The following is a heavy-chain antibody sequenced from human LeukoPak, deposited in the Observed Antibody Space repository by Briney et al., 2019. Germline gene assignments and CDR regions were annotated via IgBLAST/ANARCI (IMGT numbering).Heavy chain of an antibody. CDR3: AREEITGTIFGVVIPNFDY. CDR1: GYTFTSYG. V-gene: IGHV1-18*01. J-gene: IGHJ4*02. Sequence: GASVKVSCKASGYTFTSYGISWVRQAPGQGLEWMGWISAYNGNTNYAQKLQGRVTMTTDTSTSTAYMELRSLRSDDTAVYYCAREEITGTIFGVVIPNFDYWGQGTLVTVSS. D-gene: IGHD3-3*01. CDR2: ISAYNGNT.